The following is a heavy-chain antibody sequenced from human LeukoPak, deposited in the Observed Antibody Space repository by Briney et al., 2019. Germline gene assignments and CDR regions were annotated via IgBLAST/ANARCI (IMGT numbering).Heavy chain of an antibody. D-gene: IGHD3-10*01. J-gene: IGHJ3*02. V-gene: IGHV4-61*01. CDR1: GGSVSSGSYY. Sequence: ASETLSLTCTVSGGSVSSGSYYWSWIRQPPGKGLEWIGYIYYSGSTNYNPSLKSRVTISVDTSKNQFSLKLSSVTAADTAVYYCARGSGFVDYYGSGTPQGHDAFDIWGQGTMVTVSS. CDR2: IYYSGST. CDR3: ARGSGFVDYYGSGTPQGHDAFDI.